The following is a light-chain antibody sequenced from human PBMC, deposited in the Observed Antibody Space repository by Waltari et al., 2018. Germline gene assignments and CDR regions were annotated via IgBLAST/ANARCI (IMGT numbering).Light chain of an antibody. CDR2: WAS. CDR1: SVLYSSKNKSY. Sequence: SVLYSSKNKSYLAWYQQKPGQPPTLVVYWASTRESGVPDRFSASGSATDFTLSISSLQAEDVAVYYCQQYYSNPHTFGQGTELEIK. V-gene: IGKV4-1*01. CDR3: QQYYSNPHT. J-gene: IGKJ2*01.